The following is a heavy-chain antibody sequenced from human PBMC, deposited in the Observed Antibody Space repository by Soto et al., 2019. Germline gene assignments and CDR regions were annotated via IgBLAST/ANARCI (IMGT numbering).Heavy chain of an antibody. CDR3: AREKKTELTPAPAVMDV. D-gene: IGHD2-2*01. CDR1: GFTFSIYW. Sequence: EVQLVEAGGGLVQPGGSLRLSCEASGFTFSIYWMEWVRQAPGKGLVWVSRIRSDGGTNYSDSVKGRFTVSRDNAKNTLYLQMNSLRAEDSAVYYCAREKKTELTPAPAVMDVWGKWTTVTVSS. J-gene: IGHJ6*03. CDR2: IRSDGGT. V-gene: IGHV3-74*01.